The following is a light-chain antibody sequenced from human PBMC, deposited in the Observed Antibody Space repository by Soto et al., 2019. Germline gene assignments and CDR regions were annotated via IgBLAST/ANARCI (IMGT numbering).Light chain of an antibody. Sequence: DIQMTPSPSSLSASVGDGVTNTCQASQDISNYLGWYQQKPGKAPKRLIYAASSLQSGVPSRFSGSGSGTEFTLTISSLQPEDFATYYCLQHNSYPLTFGGGTKVDI. CDR3: LQHNSYPLT. J-gene: IGKJ4*01. CDR1: QDISNY. CDR2: AAS. V-gene: IGKV1-17*01.